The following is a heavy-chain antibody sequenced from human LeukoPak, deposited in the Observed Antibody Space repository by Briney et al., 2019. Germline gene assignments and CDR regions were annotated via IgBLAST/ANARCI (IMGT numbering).Heavy chain of an antibody. J-gene: IGHJ4*02. V-gene: IGHV1-2*02. CDR2: INPNTGDT. Sequence: ASVRVSCKASGYTFTGYYMHWVRQAPGQGLEWMGWINPNTGDTNYAQKFQGRVTMTRDTSITTVYMEISRLTSDDTVLFYCAVAPGDYWGQGTLVTVSS. D-gene: IGHD2-21*01. CDR3: AVAPGDY. CDR1: GYTFTGYY.